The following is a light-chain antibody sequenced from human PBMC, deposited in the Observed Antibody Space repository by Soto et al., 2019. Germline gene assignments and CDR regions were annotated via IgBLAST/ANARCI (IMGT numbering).Light chain of an antibody. Sequence: QSVLTQPASVSGSPGPSIAISCTGTSSDVGAYNYVSWYQQYPGKAPKLMIYDVSNRPSGVSNRFSGSTSGNTASLTISGLQAEDEADYYCSSYTSSDTYVFGTGTKVT. V-gene: IGLV2-14*01. CDR2: DVS. CDR1: SSDVGAYNY. CDR3: SSYTSSDTYV. J-gene: IGLJ1*01.